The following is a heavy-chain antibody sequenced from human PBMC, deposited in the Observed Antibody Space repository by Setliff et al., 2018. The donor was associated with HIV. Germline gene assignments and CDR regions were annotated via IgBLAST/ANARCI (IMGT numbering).Heavy chain of an antibody. CDR1: GGSFGGYS. V-gene: IGHV4-34*01. J-gene: IGHJ5*02. Sequence: SETLSLTCAVYGGSFGGYSWTWIRQSPGKGLEWIGEMNHSEHYYNPTLKSRVTISMDTSKNQFSLELSSVTAADTAVYYCARGRRYDFWSGSQDWFDPWGQGTLVTVSS. CDR3: ARGRRYDFWSGSQDWFDP. D-gene: IGHD3-3*01. CDR2: MNHSEH.